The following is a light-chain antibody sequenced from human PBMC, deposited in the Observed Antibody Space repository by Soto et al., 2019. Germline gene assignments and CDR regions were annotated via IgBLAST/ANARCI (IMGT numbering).Light chain of an antibody. V-gene: IGLV1-40*01. Sequence: QSVLTQPPSVSGAPGQRVTFSCTGSSSNIGAGYHVHWYQQFPGKAPKLLIYADNHRPSGVPERFSGSKSGTSASLVITGLQADDEADYYCQSYDSTLSGPVVFGGGTKLTVL. CDR1: SSNIGAGYH. CDR2: ADN. J-gene: IGLJ2*01. CDR3: QSYDSTLSGPVV.